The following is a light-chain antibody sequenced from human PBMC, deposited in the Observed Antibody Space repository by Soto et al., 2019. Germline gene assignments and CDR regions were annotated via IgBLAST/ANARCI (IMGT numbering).Light chain of an antibody. J-gene: IGKJ2*01. Sequence: EIVLTQSPGTLSLSPGERATLSCRASQSVRSNYLAWYQRKPSQAPRLLIYGASTRATGIPDRFSGTGSGTDFTLTISRLEPEDFAVYYCQQYGGSPYTFGQGTKLEIK. CDR3: QQYGGSPYT. CDR1: QSVRSNY. V-gene: IGKV3-20*01. CDR2: GAS.